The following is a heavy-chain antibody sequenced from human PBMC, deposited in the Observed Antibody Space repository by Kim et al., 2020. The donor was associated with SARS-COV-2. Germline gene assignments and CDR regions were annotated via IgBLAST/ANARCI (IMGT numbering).Heavy chain of an antibody. Sequence: ASVKVSCKASGNVFSNYGVNWVRQAPGQGLEWVGWTKGDTRNAIYAPDFSGRFDFALDSAGRTAFLEISGLKAEDTAVYYCAKDGGEVDIVATTRAYNYYGLDVWGQGTTVIVSS. CDR3: AKDGGEVDIVATTRAYNYYGLDV. CDR2: TKGDTRNA. J-gene: IGHJ6*02. V-gene: IGHV7-4-1*02. CDR1: GNVFSNYG. D-gene: IGHD5-12*01.